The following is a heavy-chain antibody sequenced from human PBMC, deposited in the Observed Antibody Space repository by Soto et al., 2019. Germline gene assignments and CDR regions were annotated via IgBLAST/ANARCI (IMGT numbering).Heavy chain of an antibody. D-gene: IGHD1-26*01. CDR2: ISYDGSNK. J-gene: IGHJ4*02. CDR1: GFTFSSYA. V-gene: IGHV3-30-3*01. Sequence: PGGSLRLSCAASGFTFSSYAMHWVRQAPGKGLEWVAVISYDGSNKYYADSVKGRFTISRDNSKNTLYLQMNSLRAEDTAVYYCARGGEHYEVGGYFDYWGQGTLVTVYS. CDR3: ARGGEHYEVGGYFDY.